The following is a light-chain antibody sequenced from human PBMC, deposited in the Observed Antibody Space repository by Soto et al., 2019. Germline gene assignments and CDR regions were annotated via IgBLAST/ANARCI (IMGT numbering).Light chain of an antibody. V-gene: IGKV3-20*01. CDR1: QSVSSNY. Sequence: EIVLTQSPGTLSLSPGERAILSCRDSQSVSSNYLAWYQRKPGQAPRLLIYGASSRATGIPDRFSGSGSGTDFTLTISRLEPEDFAVYYCQQYGNSPHTFGQGTKVEIK. J-gene: IGKJ1*01. CDR3: QQYGNSPHT. CDR2: GAS.